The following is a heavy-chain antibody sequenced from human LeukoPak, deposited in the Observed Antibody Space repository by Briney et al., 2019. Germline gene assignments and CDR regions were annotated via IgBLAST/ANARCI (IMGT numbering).Heavy chain of an antibody. J-gene: IGHJ4*02. CDR1: GVTFNNYA. Sequence: ASVKVSCEASGVTFNNYAINWVRQAPGQGLEWMGGIIPMFGTPKYAQRFQGRVTMTTDESTSTAYMELSSLRSDDTAVYYCAGLRSAILGSPTWGRGSLVTVSS. CDR2: IIPMFGTP. V-gene: IGHV1-69*05. CDR3: AGLRSAILGSPT. D-gene: IGHD3-3*01.